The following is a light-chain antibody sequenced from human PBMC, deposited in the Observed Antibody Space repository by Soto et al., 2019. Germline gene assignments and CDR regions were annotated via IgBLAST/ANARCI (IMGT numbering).Light chain of an antibody. J-gene: IGKJ1*01. Sequence: DIVLTQSPAPLSSFPGDRVTLSCRASQAVNTRLAWYQHKPGQAPRLLIYLASNRAAGVPARFSGSGSGTDFTLTISDVEPDDFSVYYRHLRPIPTRTFGHG. CDR3: HLRPIPTRT. V-gene: IGKV3D-11*01. CDR1: QAVNTR. CDR2: LAS.